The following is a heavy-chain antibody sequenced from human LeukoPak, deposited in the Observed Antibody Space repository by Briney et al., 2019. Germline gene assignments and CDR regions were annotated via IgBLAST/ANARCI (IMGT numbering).Heavy chain of an antibody. V-gene: IGHV1-18*01. CDR3: ARVGTPTLYSYGHFDY. CDR1: GYTFTSYD. CDR2: ISAYNGNT. Sequence: ASVKVSCKASGYTFTSYDINWVRQAPGQGLEWMGWISAYNGNTKYAQKLQGRVTMTTDTSTSTAYMELRSLRSDDTAVYYCARVGTPTLYSYGHFDYWGQGTLVTVSS. J-gene: IGHJ4*02. D-gene: IGHD5-18*01.